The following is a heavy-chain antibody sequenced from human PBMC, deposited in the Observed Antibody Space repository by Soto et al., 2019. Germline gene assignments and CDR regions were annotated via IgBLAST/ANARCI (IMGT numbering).Heavy chain of an antibody. V-gene: IGHV4-34*01. CDR1: GGSFSGYY. CDR3: ARGRCSGGHYVPAHYLGV. Sequence: SETLSLTCAVFGGSFSGYYWSWIRQPPGKGLEWIGEINHSGSTNYNPSLKSRVTISVDTSKNQFSLKLSSVTAADTAVYYCARGRCSGGHYVPAHYLGVSGEATTVTVSS. CDR2: INHSGST. J-gene: IGHJ6*03. D-gene: IGHD4-17*01.